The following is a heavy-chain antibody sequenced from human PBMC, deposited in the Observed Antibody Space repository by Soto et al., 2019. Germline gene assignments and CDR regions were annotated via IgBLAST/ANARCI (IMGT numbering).Heavy chain of an antibody. V-gene: IGHV1-69*02. CDR3: ASSYGSGYRAFDY. CDR2: VNPILSMS. Sequence: QVQLVQSGAEVKRPGSSVKVSCKASGDTFNFYSINWVRQAPGVGLEWVGRVNPILSMSNYAQRFQGRVTIAADKSTSTAYMEMRRLRSEDTAIYYCASSYGSGYRAFDYWGQGALVTVSS. CDR1: GDTFNFYS. J-gene: IGHJ4*02. D-gene: IGHD3-10*01.